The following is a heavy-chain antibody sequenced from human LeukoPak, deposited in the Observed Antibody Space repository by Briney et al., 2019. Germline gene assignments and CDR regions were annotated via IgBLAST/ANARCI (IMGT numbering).Heavy chain of an antibody. CDR2: ISYDGSNK. CDR3: ARDPHGDYAPGAHYYGMDV. V-gene: IGHV3-30*04. CDR1: GFTFSSYA. Sequence: GGSLRLSCAASGFTFSSYAMHWVRQAPGKGLEWVAVISYDGSNKYYADPVKGRFTISRDNSKNTLYLQMNSLRAEDTAVYYCARDPHGDYAPGAHYYGMDVWGQGTTVTVSS. D-gene: IGHD4-17*01. J-gene: IGHJ6*02.